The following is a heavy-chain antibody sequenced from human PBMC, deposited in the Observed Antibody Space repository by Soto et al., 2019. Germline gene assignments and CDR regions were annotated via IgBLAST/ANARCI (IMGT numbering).Heavy chain of an antibody. CDR1: GGSISSSSYY. J-gene: IGHJ6*02. Sequence: SETLSLTCTVSGGSISSSSYYWGWIRQPPGKGLEWIGSIYYSGSTYYNPSLKSRVTISVDTSKNQFSLKLSSVTAADTAVYYCARWGGRGYYDILTGKRSSDGMDVWGQGTTVTVSS. V-gene: IGHV4-39*01. CDR3: ARWGGRGYYDILTGKRSSDGMDV. CDR2: IYYSGST. D-gene: IGHD3-9*01.